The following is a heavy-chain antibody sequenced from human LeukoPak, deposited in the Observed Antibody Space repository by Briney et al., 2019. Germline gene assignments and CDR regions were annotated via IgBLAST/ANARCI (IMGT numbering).Heavy chain of an antibody. J-gene: IGHJ4*02. D-gene: IGHD6-19*01. CDR2: ISLSGLT. V-gene: IGHV4-4*02. Sequence: PSETLSLTCGVSGGSISTTNWWSWVRQPPGQGLEWIGEISLSGLTNYSPSLNSRVTMSLDKPKNQLSLNLSSVTAADTAIYYCSRDGSGGGWHAADDWGQGTLVTVSS. CDR3: SRDGSGGGWHAADD. CDR1: GGSISTTNW.